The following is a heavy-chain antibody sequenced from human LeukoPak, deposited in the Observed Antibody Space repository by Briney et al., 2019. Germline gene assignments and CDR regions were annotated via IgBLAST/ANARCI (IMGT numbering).Heavy chain of an antibody. CDR2: IIPIFGTA. CDR1: GGTFSSYA. CDR3: ARDYDSSGSMSN. D-gene: IGHD3-22*01. Sequence: SVKVSCKASGGTFSSYAISWVRQAPGQGLEWMGGIIPIFGTANYAQKFQGRVTITADESTSTAYMELSSLRSEDTAVYYCARDYDSSGSMSNWGQGTLVTVSS. V-gene: IGHV1-69*13. J-gene: IGHJ4*02.